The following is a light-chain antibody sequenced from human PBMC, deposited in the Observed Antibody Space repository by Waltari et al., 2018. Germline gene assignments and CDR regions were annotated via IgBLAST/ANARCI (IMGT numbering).Light chain of an antibody. CDR1: SSNIGSTT. Sequence: QSVLTQSPSASGTPGQRVPVSCSGSSSNIGSTTVNWYQQLPGTAPNLLSYNDNQRPSGVPERFSGSKSGTSASLAISGLQSEDEADYYCAAWDASLNGWVFGGGTTLTVL. V-gene: IGLV1-44*01. CDR2: NDN. CDR3: AAWDASLNGWV. J-gene: IGLJ3*02.